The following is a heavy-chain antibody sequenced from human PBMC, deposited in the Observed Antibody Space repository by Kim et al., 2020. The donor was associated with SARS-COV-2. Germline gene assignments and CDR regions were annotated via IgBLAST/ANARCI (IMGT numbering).Heavy chain of an antibody. CDR1: GGSISSSSYY. CDR2: IYYSGST. V-gene: IGHV4-39*07. Sequence: SETLSLTCTVSGGSISSSSYYWGWIRQPPGKGLEWIGSIYYSGSTYYNPSLKSRVTISVDTSKNQFSLKLSSVTAADTAVYYCVRGGGVYGSGSFYWGQGTLVTVSS. D-gene: IGHD3-10*01. J-gene: IGHJ4*02. CDR3: VRGGGVYGSGSFY.